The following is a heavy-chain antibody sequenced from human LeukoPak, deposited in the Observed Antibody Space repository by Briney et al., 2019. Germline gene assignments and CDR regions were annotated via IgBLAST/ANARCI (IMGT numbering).Heavy chain of an antibody. CDR3: ARQIASAGTAGFDF. J-gene: IGHJ4*02. V-gene: IGHV4-4*07. CDR1: GGSISSYY. CDR2: IYSTWST. D-gene: IGHD6-13*01. Sequence: SETLSLTCTVSGGSISSYYWSWIRQPAGKGLEWIGRIYSTWSTNYNPYLKSRVTMSVDTTNNQFSLRLMYVTAADTAVYYCARQIASAGTAGFDFWGQGALVTVSS.